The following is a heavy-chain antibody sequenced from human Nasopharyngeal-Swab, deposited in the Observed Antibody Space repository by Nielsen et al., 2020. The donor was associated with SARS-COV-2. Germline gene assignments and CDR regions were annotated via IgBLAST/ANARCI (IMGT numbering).Heavy chain of an antibody. Sequence: GGSLRLSCAASGFTFSSYGMHWVRQAPGKGLEWVAVISYDGSNKYYADSVKGRFTISRDNSKNTLYLQMNSLRAEDTAVYYCAKSVGIAVAGTDYWGQGTLVTASS. J-gene: IGHJ4*02. CDR3: AKSVGIAVAGTDY. CDR1: GFTFSSYG. V-gene: IGHV3-30*18. CDR2: ISYDGSNK. D-gene: IGHD6-19*01.